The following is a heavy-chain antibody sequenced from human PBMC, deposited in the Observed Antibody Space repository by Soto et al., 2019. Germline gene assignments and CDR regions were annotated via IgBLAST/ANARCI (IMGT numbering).Heavy chain of an antibody. Sequence: ASVKVSCKASGYTFTSYYMHWVRQAPGQGLEWMGIINPSGGSTSYAQKFQGRVTMTRDTSTSTVYMELSSLRSEDTAVYYCAVVPFWSGYYTGPPSYYYYGMYVWGQGTTVTVSS. CDR3: AVVPFWSGYYTGPPSYYYYGMYV. CDR1: GYTFTSYY. V-gene: IGHV1-46*03. D-gene: IGHD3-3*01. CDR2: INPSGGST. J-gene: IGHJ6*02.